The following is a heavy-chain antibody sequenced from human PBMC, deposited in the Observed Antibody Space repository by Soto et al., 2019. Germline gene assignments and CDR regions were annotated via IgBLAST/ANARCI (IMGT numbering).Heavy chain of an antibody. CDR3: ARLVYDTRLNYMYFDF. Sequence: SETLSLTCAVYGGSFSGYYWSWIRQPPGKGLEWIGEINHSGSTNYNPSLKSRVTISVDTSKNQFSLKLSSVTAADTAIYFCARLVYDTRLNYMYFDFWGQGALVTVSS. V-gene: IGHV4-34*01. CDR2: INHSGST. CDR1: GGSFSGYY. D-gene: IGHD3-10*01. J-gene: IGHJ4*02.